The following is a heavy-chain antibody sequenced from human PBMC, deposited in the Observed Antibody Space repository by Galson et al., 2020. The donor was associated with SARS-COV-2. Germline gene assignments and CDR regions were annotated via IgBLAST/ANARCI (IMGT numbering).Heavy chain of an antibody. CDR2: INHSGNT. J-gene: IGHJ3*02. CDR1: GGSFSDYY. V-gene: IGHV4-34*01. Sequence: SETLSLTCAVYGGSFSDYYWSWIRQPPGKGLEWIGEINHSGNTNYNPSLKSRVTISIDTSKNQFSLKLSSVTAADTAVYYCARSGRASRGYYNRRDAFDIWGQGTMVTVSS. CDR3: ARSGRASRGYYNRRDAFDI. D-gene: IGHD3-10*01.